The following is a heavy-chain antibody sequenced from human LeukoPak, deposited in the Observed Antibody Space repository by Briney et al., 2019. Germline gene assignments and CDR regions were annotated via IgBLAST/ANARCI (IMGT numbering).Heavy chain of an antibody. CDR2: IKQDGSEK. D-gene: IGHD3-16*01. CDR3: ARGWGWFGP. Sequence: GGSLRLSCAASGFTFSTYWMSWVRQTSGKWLEWVANIKQDGSEKYYVDSVKGRFTISRDNAKNSLYLQMNSLTAEDTAVYYCARGWGWFGPWGQGTLVTVSS. J-gene: IGHJ5*02. V-gene: IGHV3-7*01. CDR1: GFTFSTYW.